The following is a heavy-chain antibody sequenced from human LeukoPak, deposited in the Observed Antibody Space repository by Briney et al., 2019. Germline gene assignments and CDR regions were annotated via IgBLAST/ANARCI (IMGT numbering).Heavy chain of an antibody. Sequence: PGGSLRLSCAASGFTFSTFAMIWVRQAPGKGLQWVSAIGGDGVGIYYADSVKGRFTISRDNSKNTLYLQMNSLSFDDTAVYYCAKYRTSTVPPRNVDYWGQGTLVTVSS. J-gene: IGHJ4*02. D-gene: IGHD2-2*01. CDR3: AKYRTSTVPPRNVDY. CDR1: GFTFSTFA. CDR2: IGGDGVGI. V-gene: IGHV3-23*01.